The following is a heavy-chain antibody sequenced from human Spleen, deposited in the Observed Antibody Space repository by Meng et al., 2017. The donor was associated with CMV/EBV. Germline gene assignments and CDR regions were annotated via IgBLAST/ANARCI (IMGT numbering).Heavy chain of an antibody. CDR3: ARDRGRLLNLDY. CDR1: GGSISSYY. V-gene: IGHV4-4*07. Sequence: VQLQESGPGLVKPSETLSLTCTVSGGSISSYYWSWIRQPAGKGLEWIGRIYTSGSTNYNPSLKSRVSMSLDTSKNQFSLNLSSVIAADTAVYYCARDRGRLLNLDYWGQGTLVTVSS. J-gene: IGHJ4*02. CDR2: IYTSGST. D-gene: IGHD2-21*02.